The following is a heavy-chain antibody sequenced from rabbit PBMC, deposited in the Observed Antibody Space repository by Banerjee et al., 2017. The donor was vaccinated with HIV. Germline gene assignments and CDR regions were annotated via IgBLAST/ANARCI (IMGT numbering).Heavy chain of an antibody. D-gene: IGHD6-1*01. Sequence: QEQLVESGGGLVQPEGSLTLTCTASGFSFSSYYYMCWVRQAPGKGLEWIGCIYTGSGNTYYASWAKGRFTISKTSSTTVTLQMTSLTAADTATYFCARERAGDAAYGYVGHDGFDPRGPGTLVTVS. CDR2: IYTGSGNT. J-gene: IGHJ2*01. CDR3: ARERAGDAAYGYVGHDGFDP. CDR1: GFSFSSYYY. V-gene: IGHV1S45*01.